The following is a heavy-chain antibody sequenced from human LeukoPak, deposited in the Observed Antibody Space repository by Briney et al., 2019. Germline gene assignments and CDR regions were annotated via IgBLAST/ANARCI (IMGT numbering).Heavy chain of an antibody. D-gene: IGHD1-26*01. CDR1: GGSISSGGYY. J-gene: IGHJ3*01. V-gene: IGHV4-31*03. CDR3: ARDKVGVGATTV. CDR2: IYYSGST. Sequence: SQTLSLTCTVSGGSISSGGYYWSWIRQHPGKGREWIGYIYYSGSTYYNPSLKSRVTISVDTSKNQFSLKLSSVTAADTAVYYCARDKVGVGATTVWGQGTMVTVSS.